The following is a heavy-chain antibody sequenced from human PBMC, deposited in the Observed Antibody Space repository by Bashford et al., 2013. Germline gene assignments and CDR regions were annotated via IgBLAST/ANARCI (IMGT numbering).Heavy chain of an antibody. D-gene: IGHD3-22*01. CDR1: GFTFTNYK. CDR2: IYSGGST. V-gene: IGHV3-53*01. Sequence: GGSLRLSCAASGFTFTNYKFHWVRQAPGKGLEWISVIYSGGSTYYADSVKGRFTISRDNSKNTLYLQMNSLRAEDTAVYYCARGGSGYYYEYYFDYWGQGTLVTVSS. CDR3: ARGGSGYYYEYYFDY. J-gene: IGHJ4*02.